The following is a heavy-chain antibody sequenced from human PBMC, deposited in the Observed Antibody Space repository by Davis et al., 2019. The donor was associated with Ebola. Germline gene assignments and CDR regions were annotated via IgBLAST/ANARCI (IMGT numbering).Heavy chain of an antibody. CDR2: LGTSADT. D-gene: IGHD3-9*01. V-gene: IGHV3-23*01. J-gene: IGHJ3*02. CDR1: GFIFSSYV. Sequence: GGSLRLSCAASGFIFSSYVMSWVRQPPGKGLEWVSTLGTSADTYYAESVKGRFTISRDNSKNTLNLQMNGLRVEDTAIYYCVKDTSDIWFDIWGQGTMVTVSS. CDR3: VKDTSDIWFDI.